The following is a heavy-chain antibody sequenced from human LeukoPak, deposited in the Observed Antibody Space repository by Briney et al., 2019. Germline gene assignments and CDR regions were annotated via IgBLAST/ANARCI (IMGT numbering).Heavy chain of an antibody. V-gene: IGHV4-59*08. CDR3: ARHSPYYDILTGYSRLDYFDY. J-gene: IGHJ4*02. Sequence: SETLSLTCTVSGGSISNYYWTWIRQPPGKGLEWIGYIYYSGSTYYNPSLKSRVTISVDTSKNQFSLKLTYVTAADTAVYYCARHSPYYDILTGYSRLDYFDYWGQGTLVTVSS. CDR1: GGSISNYY. D-gene: IGHD3-9*01. CDR2: IYYSGST.